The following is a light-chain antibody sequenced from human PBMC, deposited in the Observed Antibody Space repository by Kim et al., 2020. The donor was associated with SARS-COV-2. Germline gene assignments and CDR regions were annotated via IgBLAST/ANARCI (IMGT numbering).Light chain of an antibody. CDR2: DVN. CDR1: SSNIGSYNY. Sequence: QSALTQPASVSGSPGQSISISCTGTSSNIGSYNYVSWHQQHPGKAPKLMIYDVNKRPSGISSRFSGSKSGSTASLTISGLQAEDEADYYSSSFTTRSTLVFGGGTQLTVL. J-gene: IGLJ3*02. CDR3: SSFTTRSTLV. V-gene: IGLV2-14*03.